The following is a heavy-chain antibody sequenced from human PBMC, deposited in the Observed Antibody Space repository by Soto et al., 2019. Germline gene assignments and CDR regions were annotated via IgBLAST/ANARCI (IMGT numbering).Heavy chain of an antibody. D-gene: IGHD2-2*02. CDR3: AREGIGYCRSTSCYTHYGMDV. J-gene: IGHJ6*02. CDR2: ISSSSSYI. V-gene: IGHV3-21*01. CDR1: GFTFSTDS. Sequence: EVQLVESGGGLVKPGGSLRLSCAASGFTFSTDSMNWVRQTRGEGLEWVSSISSSSSYIYHADSVKVRLTISRDNAKNSIQLELNSLRAEDTAVYYCAREGIGYCRSTSCYTHYGMDVWGQGTPVTVSS.